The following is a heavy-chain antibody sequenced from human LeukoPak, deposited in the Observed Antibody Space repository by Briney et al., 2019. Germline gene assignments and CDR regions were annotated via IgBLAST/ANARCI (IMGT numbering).Heavy chain of an antibody. V-gene: IGHV3-30*02. J-gene: IGHJ6*03. CDR2: IWSDGNNR. D-gene: IGHD2-8*02. CDR3: AKDPGASVSGFYMDV. CDR1: GFTFRNYG. Sequence: GGSLRLSCAASGFTFRNYGMHWVRQATGRGLEWVSFIWSDGNNRFYADSVKGRFTISRDNSKNMLYLQMDTLRAEDTALYYCAKDPGASVSGFYMDVWGKGTTVIVSS.